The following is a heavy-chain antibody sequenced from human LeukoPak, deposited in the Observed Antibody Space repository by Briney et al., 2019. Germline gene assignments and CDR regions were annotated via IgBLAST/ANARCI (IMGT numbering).Heavy chain of an antibody. CDR3: AKEGGYGDHLLPHFLQS. CDR2: ISNNGGRT. CDR1: GFTFSSYA. V-gene: IGHV3-23*01. Sequence: GGTLRLSSAASGFTFSSYAMSWVRQAPGKGLEWVSTISNNGGRTYYAESVKGRFTISRDNSKNTLYLQMNSLSAEDTAVYYCAKEGGYGDHLLPHFLQSWGQGTLVSVSS. D-gene: IGHD4-17*01. J-gene: IGHJ5*02.